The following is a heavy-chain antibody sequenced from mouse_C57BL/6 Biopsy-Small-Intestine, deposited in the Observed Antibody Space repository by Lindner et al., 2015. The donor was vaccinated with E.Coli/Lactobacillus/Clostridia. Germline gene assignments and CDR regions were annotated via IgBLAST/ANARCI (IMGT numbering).Heavy chain of an antibody. V-gene: IGHV1-5*01. CDR3: TRGLYYGNMDY. CDR1: GYAFTNYL. J-gene: IGHJ4*01. D-gene: IGHD2-1*01. Sequence: VQLQESGAELVRPGTSVKVSCKASGYAFTNYLIEWVKQRPGQGLEWIGAIYPGYSDTSYNQKFKVKAKLTAVTSASTAYMELSSLTNEDSAVYYCTRGLYYGNMDYWGQGTSVTVSS. CDR2: IYPGYSDT.